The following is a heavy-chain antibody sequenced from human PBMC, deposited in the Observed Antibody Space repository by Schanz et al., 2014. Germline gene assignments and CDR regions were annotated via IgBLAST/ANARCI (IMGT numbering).Heavy chain of an antibody. Sequence: EVQLAESGGGLVQPGGSLRLSCAASTFTFSSDWMSWVRQAPGKGLEWVSGITGASDHIDYAESVKGRFTISRDNSKNTLYLQMDSLRAEDTAVYFCAKSQGSSFDSWGQGTLVTVSS. CDR2: ITGASDHI. D-gene: IGHD6-13*01. V-gene: IGHV3-23*04. J-gene: IGHJ4*02. CDR1: TFTFSSDW. CDR3: AKSQGSSFDS.